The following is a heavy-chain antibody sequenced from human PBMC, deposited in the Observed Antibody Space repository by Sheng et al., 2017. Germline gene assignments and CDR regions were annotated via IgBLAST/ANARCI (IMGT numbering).Heavy chain of an antibody. J-gene: IGHJ6*03. CDR1: GGTFSSYT. CDR2: IIPILGIA. V-gene: IGHV1-69*08. CDR3: ARDRGVRPLYYMDV. Sequence: QVQLVQSGAEVKKPGSSVKVSCKASGGTFSSYTISWVRQAPGQGLEWMGRIIPILGIANYAQKFQGRVTITADKSTSTAYMELSSLRSEDTAVYYCARDRGVRPLYYMDVWGKGDHGHRLL. D-gene: IGHD3-10*01.